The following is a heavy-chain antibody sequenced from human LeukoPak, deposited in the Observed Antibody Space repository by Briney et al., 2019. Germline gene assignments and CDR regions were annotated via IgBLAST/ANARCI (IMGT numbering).Heavy chain of an antibody. Sequence: SETLSLMCSVYGGSFSDHFWGWIRQPPGKGLEWIGEIDDGGNTNYNPSLMSRVIVAMEKSKKQFSLVMRSVTAADTAVYYCARFSKITWGDWGDAFDVWGQGATVIVSS. J-gene: IGHJ3*01. V-gene: IGHV4-34*01. CDR3: ARFSKITWGDWGDAFDV. CDR2: IDDGGNT. CDR1: GGSFSDHF. D-gene: IGHD2-21*02.